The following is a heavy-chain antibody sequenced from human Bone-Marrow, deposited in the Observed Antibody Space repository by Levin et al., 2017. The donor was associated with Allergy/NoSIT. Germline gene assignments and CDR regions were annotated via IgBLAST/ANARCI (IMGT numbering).Heavy chain of an antibody. V-gene: IGHV3-23*01. J-gene: IGHJ6*02. CDR2: ISGSGGST. D-gene: IGHD3-10*02. Sequence: GESLKISCAASGFTFSSYAMSWVRQAPGKGLEWVSAISGSGGSTYYADSVKGRFTISRDNSKNTLYLQMNSLRAEDTAVYYCAKVVFGVAGYVRDINYYYGMDVWGQGTTVTVSS. CDR3: AKVVFGVAGYVRDINYYYGMDV. CDR1: GFTFSSYA.